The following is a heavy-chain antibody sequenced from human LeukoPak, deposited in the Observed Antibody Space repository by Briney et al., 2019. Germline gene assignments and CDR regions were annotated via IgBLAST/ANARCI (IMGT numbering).Heavy chain of an antibody. CDR3: ARQPPSITVVLNAFDI. CDR1: GYSFTSYW. Sequence: GESLKISCKGSGYSFTSYWIGWVRQMPGKGLEWMGIIYPGDSDTRYSPSFQGQVTISADKSISTAYVQWNSLKASDTAMYYCARQPPSITVVLNAFDIWGQGTMVTVSS. D-gene: IGHD6-19*01. J-gene: IGHJ3*02. CDR2: IYPGDSDT. V-gene: IGHV5-51*01.